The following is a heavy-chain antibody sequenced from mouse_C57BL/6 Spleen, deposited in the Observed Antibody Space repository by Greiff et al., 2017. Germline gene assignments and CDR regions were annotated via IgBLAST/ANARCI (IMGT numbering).Heavy chain of an antibody. CDR1: GYTFTSYG. Sequence: QVQLQQSGAELARPGASVKLSCKASGYTFTSYGISWVKQRTGQGLEWIGEIDPSSGSTYYNEKFKGKATLTVDKPSSTAYMELRSLTSEDSAVYYCARGDYSGSSYWYFDVWGTGTTVTVSS. CDR2: IDPSSGST. D-gene: IGHD1-1*01. J-gene: IGHJ1*03. CDR3: ARGDYSGSSYWYFDV. V-gene: IGHV1-81*01.